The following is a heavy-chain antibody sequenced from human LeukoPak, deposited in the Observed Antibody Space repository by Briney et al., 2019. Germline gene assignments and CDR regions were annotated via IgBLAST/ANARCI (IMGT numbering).Heavy chain of an antibody. V-gene: IGHV3-53*04. CDR2: IYSGGTT. CDR1: EFTVTSNY. Sequence: GGSLRLSCAASEFTVTSNYISWVRQAPGKGLEWVSIIYSGGTTYYADSVKGRFTTSRHNSKNTLYLQMNSLRAEDTAVYYCATLGSIVWGRKGTASSLWGQGTLVTVSS. J-gene: IGHJ4*02. CDR3: ATLGSIVWGRKGTASSL. D-gene: IGHD2-21*02.